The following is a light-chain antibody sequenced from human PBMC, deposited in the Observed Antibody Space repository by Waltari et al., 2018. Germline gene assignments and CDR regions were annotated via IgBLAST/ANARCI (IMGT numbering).Light chain of an antibody. CDR2: WAS. CDR3: QQYYDPPYS. CDR1: QNVLYSSNNRNS. J-gene: IGKJ2*03. Sequence: IVMTQSPDSLTVSLGESATITCRSSQNVLYSSNNRNSLAWYQQKPGQSPRLLISWASTRASGVPDRFSGSGSRTDFTLTISSLQAEDVAVYYCQQYYDPPYSFGQGTKLEIK. V-gene: IGKV4-1*01.